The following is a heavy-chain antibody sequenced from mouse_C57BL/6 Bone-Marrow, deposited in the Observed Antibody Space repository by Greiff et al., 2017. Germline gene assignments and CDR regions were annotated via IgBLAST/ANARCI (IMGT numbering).Heavy chain of an antibody. J-gene: IGHJ4*01. Sequence: QVQLKQSGAELARPGASVKLSCKASGYTFPSYGISWVKQRTGQGLEWIGEIYPRSGNTYYNEKFKGKATLTADKSSSTAYMELRSLTSEDSAVYFCASGPANWDVDYAMDYWGQGTSGTVSS. V-gene: IGHV1-81*01. CDR1: GYTFPSYG. CDR3: ASGPANWDVDYAMDY. CDR2: IYPRSGNT. D-gene: IGHD4-1*01.